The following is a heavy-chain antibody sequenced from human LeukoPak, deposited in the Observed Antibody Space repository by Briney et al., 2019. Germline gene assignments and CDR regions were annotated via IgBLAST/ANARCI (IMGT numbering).Heavy chain of an antibody. CDR2: INDVSSDI. Sequence: PGGSLRLSCAASEFTFSLYAMNWVRQAPGKGLEWVSYINDVSSDIHYADSVKGRFTISRDNAKNTLYLQMNSLRAEDTAVYYCARDTYQPGLIDCWGQGTVVTVSS. D-gene: IGHD2-2*01. CDR3: ARDTYQPGLIDC. J-gene: IGHJ4*02. CDR1: EFTFSLYA. V-gene: IGHV3-21*05.